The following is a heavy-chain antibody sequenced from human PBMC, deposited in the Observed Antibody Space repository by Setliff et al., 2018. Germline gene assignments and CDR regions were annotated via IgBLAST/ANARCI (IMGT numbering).Heavy chain of an antibody. CDR3: ARDNTIVEATDY. CDR2: LHTSGST. CDR1: GGSISSGSYY. J-gene: IGHJ4*02. Sequence: SETLSLTCAVSGGSISSGSYYWSWIRQPAGKGLEWVGRLHTSGSTNYNPSLKSRATISVDTSKNQFSLNLSSVTAADTAVYFCARDNTIVEATDYWGQGTLVTVSS. D-gene: IGHD1-26*01. V-gene: IGHV4-61*02.